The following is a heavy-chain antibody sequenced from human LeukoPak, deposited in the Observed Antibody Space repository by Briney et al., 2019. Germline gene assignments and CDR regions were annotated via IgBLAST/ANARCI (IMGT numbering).Heavy chain of an antibody. Sequence: SGTLSLTCAVSGGSISSSDWWSWVRQPPGKGLEWIGEIFHSGSTNYNPSLKSRVTISADKSKNQFSLKLSSVTAADTAVYYCARGLLSCSGSSCQSGDYWGQGTLVTVSS. J-gene: IGHJ4*02. CDR1: GGSISSSDW. CDR3: ARGLLSCSGSSCQSGDY. D-gene: IGHD2-15*01. CDR2: IFHSGST. V-gene: IGHV4-4*02.